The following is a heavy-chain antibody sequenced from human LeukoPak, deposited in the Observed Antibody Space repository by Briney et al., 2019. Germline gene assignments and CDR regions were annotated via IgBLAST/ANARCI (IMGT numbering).Heavy chain of an antibody. V-gene: IGHV1-2*02. CDR2: INPNSGGT. Sequence: ASVKVSCKASVYTFTGYYMHWVRQAPGQGLEWMGWINPNSGGTNYAQKFQGRDTMTRDTSISTAYMELSRLRSDDTAVYYCARVSSDIVVVPADSYYFDYWGQGTLVTVSS. J-gene: IGHJ4*02. CDR1: VYTFTGYY. CDR3: ARVSSDIVVVPADSYYFDY. D-gene: IGHD2-2*01.